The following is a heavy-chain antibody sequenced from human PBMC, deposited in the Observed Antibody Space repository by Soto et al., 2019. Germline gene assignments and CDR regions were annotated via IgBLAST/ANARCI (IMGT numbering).Heavy chain of an antibody. J-gene: IGHJ5*02. V-gene: IGHV1-24*01. D-gene: IGHD4-17*01. Sequence: ASVKVSCKVSGYTLNEVAMHWVRQAPGKGLEWLGGFDPDEAETIYAQHFQGRVTMTEDTSTDTVHMELSSLRSEDTALYFCTTYHGHYNFDHWGQGTLVTVSS. CDR2: FDPDEAET. CDR3: TTYHGHYNFDH. CDR1: GYTLNEVA.